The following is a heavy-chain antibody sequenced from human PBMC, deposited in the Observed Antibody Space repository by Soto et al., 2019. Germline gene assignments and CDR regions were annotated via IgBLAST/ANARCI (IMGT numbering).Heavy chain of an antibody. D-gene: IGHD3-9*01. CDR2: IYYSGST. CDR3: ARQYYDILTGYYSAFDI. Sequence: SETLSLTCTVSGGSISSSSYYWGWIRQPPGKGLEWIVSIYYSGSTHYNPSLKSRVTRSVDTSKNQFSLKLSFVAAADTAVYYCARQYYDILTGYYSAFDIWGQGTMVTVSS. J-gene: IGHJ3*02. V-gene: IGHV4-39*01. CDR1: GGSISSSSYY.